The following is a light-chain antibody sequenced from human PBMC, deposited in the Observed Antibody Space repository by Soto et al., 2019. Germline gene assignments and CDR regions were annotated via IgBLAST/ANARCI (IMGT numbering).Light chain of an antibody. J-gene: IGLJ2*01. Sequence: QSVLTQPPSVSGAPGRRVTISCTGGSPTFGAGYDVHWYQQLPGTAPKLLIYGNSNRPSGVPDRFSGSKSGTSASLAITGLQAEDEADYYCQSYDSSLSGSVFGGGTKLTVL. CDR2: GNS. CDR3: QSYDSSLSGSV. CDR1: SPTFGAGYD. V-gene: IGLV1-40*01.